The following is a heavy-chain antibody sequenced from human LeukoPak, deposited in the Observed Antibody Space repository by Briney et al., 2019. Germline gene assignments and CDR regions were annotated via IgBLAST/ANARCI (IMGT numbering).Heavy chain of an antibody. V-gene: IGHV3-49*03. CDR1: GFTFGDYA. Sequence: GGSLRLSCTASGFTFGDYAMSWFRQAPGKGLEWVGFIRNKAYSGTIEYAASVKGRFTISRDDSKSIAYLQMNNLKTEDTAVYYCTRGDCTRTTCYRVDVWGQGTTVTVSS. D-gene: IGHD2-2*01. J-gene: IGHJ6*02. CDR3: TRGDCTRTTCYRVDV. CDR2: IRNKAYSGTI.